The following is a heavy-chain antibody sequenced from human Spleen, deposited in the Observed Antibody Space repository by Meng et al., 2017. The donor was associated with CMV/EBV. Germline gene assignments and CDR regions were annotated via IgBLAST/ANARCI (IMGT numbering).Heavy chain of an antibody. CDR2: ISWNSGRI. J-gene: IGHJ6*02. Sequence: SLKISCAASGFTFDDYAMHWVRQAPGKGLEWVSGISWNSGRIGYADSVKGRFTISRDNAKNSLYLQMNSLRAEDTALYYCARMKSYGSGSNYNNGMDVWGQGTTVTVSS. CDR3: ARMKSYGSGSNYNNGMDV. V-gene: IGHV3-9*01. CDR1: GFTFDDYA. D-gene: IGHD3-10*01.